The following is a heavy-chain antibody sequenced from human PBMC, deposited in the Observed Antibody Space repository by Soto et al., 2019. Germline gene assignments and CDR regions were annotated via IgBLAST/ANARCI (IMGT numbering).Heavy chain of an antibody. CDR2: IIPIFGTA. D-gene: IGHD6-13*01. V-gene: IGHV1-69*13. CDR3: ARGKSFARSSGYLDY. CDR1: GGTFSSYA. Sequence: ASVTGSCTASGGTFSSYAISWVLQAPGQGLEWMGGIIPIFGTANYAQKFQGRVTITADESTSTAYMELSSPRSEDTAVYYCARGKSFARSSGYLDYWGQGTLVTVSS. J-gene: IGHJ4*02.